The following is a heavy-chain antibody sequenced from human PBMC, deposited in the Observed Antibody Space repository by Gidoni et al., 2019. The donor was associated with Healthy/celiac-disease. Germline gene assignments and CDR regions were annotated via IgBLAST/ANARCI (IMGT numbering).Heavy chain of an antibody. CDR3: ARDGMGDWFDP. CDR2: SIPILGIA. CDR1: GGTFSSYA. Sequence: QVQLVQSGAEVKKPGSSVKVSCNASGGTFSSYAISWVRQAPGQGREWMGRSIPILGIANYAQKFQGRVTITADKSTSTAYMELSSLRSEDTAVYYCARDGMGDWFDPWGQGTLVTVSS. J-gene: IGHJ5*02. D-gene: IGHD3-16*01. V-gene: IGHV1-69*04.